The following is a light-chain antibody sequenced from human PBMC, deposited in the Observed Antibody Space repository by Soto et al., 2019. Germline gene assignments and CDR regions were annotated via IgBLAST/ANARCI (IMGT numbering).Light chain of an antibody. CDR2: AAS. CDR3: QQLNSYPIT. J-gene: IGKJ5*01. CDR1: QAISSY. V-gene: IGKV1-9*01. Sequence: DISLSQAPSFLSASAGDRVYITCRASQAISSYLDWYQQKPGRAPKLLIYAASSLQSGVPSRFSGSGSGTEFTLTITSLQPEDFATYYCQQLNSYPITFGRGTRLDI.